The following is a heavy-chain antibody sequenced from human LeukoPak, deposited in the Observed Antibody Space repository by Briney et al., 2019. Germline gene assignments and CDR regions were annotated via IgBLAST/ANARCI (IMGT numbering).Heavy chain of an antibody. CDR1: GFTFRNYG. D-gene: IGHD1-26*01. CDR2: ISYDGSNK. V-gene: IGHV3-30*18. CDR3: AKDEGGSPVSFYYYGMDV. J-gene: IGHJ6*02. Sequence: GRSLRLSCAASGFTFRNYGMHWVRQAPGKGLEWVAVISYDGSNKHYGGSVKGRSTISRDNSNNTLYLQLNSLRVEDTAVYYCAKDEGGSPVSFYYYGMDVWGQGTTVTVSS.